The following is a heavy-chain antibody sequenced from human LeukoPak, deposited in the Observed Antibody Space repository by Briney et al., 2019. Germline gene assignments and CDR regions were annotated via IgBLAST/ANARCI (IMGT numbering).Heavy chain of an antibody. Sequence: ASVKVSCKASGYTFTSYGISWVRQAPGQGLEWMGWISAYNGSTNYAQKFEGRVTITRDTSASTAYMVLSSLRSEDTAVYYCARDEARITIFGVAGYFDYWGQGTLVTVSS. CDR2: ISAYNGST. J-gene: IGHJ4*02. V-gene: IGHV1-18*01. CDR3: ARDEARITIFGVAGYFDY. CDR1: GYTFTSYG. D-gene: IGHD3-3*01.